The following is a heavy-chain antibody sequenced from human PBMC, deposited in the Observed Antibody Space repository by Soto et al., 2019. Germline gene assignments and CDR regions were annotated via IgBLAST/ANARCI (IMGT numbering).Heavy chain of an antibody. Sequence: PGGSLRLSCAASGFTFSSYAMSLVRQAPGKGLEWVSAISGSGGSTYYADSVKGRFTISRDNSKNTLYLQMNSLRAEDTAVYYCAKVKRGGLRPSLPDYWGQGTLVTVSS. CDR2: ISGSGGST. J-gene: IGHJ4*02. D-gene: IGHD2-21*01. CDR3: AKVKRGGLRPSLPDY. CDR1: GFTFSSYA. V-gene: IGHV3-23*01.